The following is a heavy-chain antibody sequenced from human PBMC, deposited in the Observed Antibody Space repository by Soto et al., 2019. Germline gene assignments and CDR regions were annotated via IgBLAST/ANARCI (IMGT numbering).Heavy chain of an antibody. CDR3: ATGNNSGYYYNY. J-gene: IGHJ4*02. V-gene: IGHV4-59*01. D-gene: IGHD3-22*01. CDR1: GGSISSYY. CDR2: IYYSGST. Sequence: SETLSLTCTVSGGSISSYYWSWIRQPPGKGLEWIGYIYYSGSTNYNPSLKSRVTISVDTSKNQFSLKLSSVTAADTAVYYCATGNNSGYYYNYWGQGTLVTVSS.